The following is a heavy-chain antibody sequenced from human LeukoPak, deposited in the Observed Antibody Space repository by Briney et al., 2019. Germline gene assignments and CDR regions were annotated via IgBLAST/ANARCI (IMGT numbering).Heavy chain of an antibody. V-gene: IGHV4-34*01. CDR2: IHYTGAT. CDR3: ARGVLGPYYFDL. Sequence: AETLSLTCAVYGGTFRGYYWSWIRQPPGKGLEWIGEIHYTGATNYKPSLKSRVTISGDPSKNQVSLRVSSVTAADTAVYYCARGVLGPYYFDLWGRGTLVTVSS. D-gene: IGHD7-27*01. J-gene: IGHJ2*01. CDR1: GGTFRGYY.